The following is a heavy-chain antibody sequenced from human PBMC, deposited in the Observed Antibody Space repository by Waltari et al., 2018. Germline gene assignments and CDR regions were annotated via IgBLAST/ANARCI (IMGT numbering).Heavy chain of an antibody. V-gene: IGHV3-48*04. CDR3: ASWLAEQQPPFDY. D-gene: IGHD6-13*01. J-gene: IGHJ4*02. CDR2: ISSSSTI. CDR1: GFTFSSYS. Sequence: EVQLVESGGGLVQPGGSLRLSCAASGFTFSSYSMNWVRQAPGKGLEWVSYISSSSTIYYADSVKGRFTISRDNAKNSLYLQMNSLRAEDTAVYYCASWLAEQQPPFDYWGQGTLVTVSS.